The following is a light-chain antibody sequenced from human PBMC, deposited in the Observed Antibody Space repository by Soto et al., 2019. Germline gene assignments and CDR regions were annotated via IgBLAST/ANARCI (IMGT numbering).Light chain of an antibody. CDR3: QQYDSFST. J-gene: IGKJ1*01. V-gene: IGKV1-5*01. Sequence: DIQMTQSPSTLSASVGDRVTITCRASRDVSRYLAWYQHKPGKVPKLLMFDASILVSGVPSRFSGSVSGTEFTLTISGLQPDDFATYYCQQYDSFSTFGQGTKVDI. CDR2: DAS. CDR1: RDVSRY.